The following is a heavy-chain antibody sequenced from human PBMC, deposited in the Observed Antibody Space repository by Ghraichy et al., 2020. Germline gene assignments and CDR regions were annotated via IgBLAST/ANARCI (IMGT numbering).Heavy chain of an antibody. J-gene: IGHJ4*02. Sequence: LRLSCFVSGDSISSGHYYWAWIRQHPGKGLEWIAYIYHSGSSYYNPSLKSRVTISVDTSKNQFSVSLSSVTAADTAVYYCARDRGNTAIAFDSWGQGTLVTVSS. CDR3: ARDRGNTAIAFDS. CDR1: GDSISSGHYY. CDR2: IYHSGSS. V-gene: IGHV4-31*03. D-gene: IGHD5-18*01.